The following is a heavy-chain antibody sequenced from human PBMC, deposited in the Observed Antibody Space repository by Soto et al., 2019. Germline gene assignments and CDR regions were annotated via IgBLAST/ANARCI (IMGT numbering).Heavy chain of an antibody. CDR2: LCYTGST. J-gene: IGHJ4*02. D-gene: IGHD5-12*01. CDR3: ARHGGYNYSFDF. V-gene: IGHV4-59*08. CDR1: GQSIGSYY. Sequence: QVQLQESGPGLVKTSETLSLTCTVAGQSIGSYYGSWLRQVPGKGPEWIGYLCYTGSTNYNPSLQSRATISIDPSKNRFSLLLTSLTASETAVYYCARHGGYNYSFDFWGQGTLVTVSS.